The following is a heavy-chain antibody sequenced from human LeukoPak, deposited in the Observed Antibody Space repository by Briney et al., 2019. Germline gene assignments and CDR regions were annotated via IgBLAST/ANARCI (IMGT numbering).Heavy chain of an antibody. CDR2: ISGSGGST. CDR3: ARRYCSTCPTGHAFDL. V-gene: IGHV3-23*01. Sequence: GGSLRLSCAASGFTFSSYAMSWVRQAPGKGLEWVSAISGSGGSTYYADSVKGRFTISRDNSKNTLYLQMNSLRAEDTAVYYCARRYCSTCPTGHAFDLWGQGTMVTVSS. J-gene: IGHJ3*01. D-gene: IGHD2-2*01. CDR1: GFTFSSYA.